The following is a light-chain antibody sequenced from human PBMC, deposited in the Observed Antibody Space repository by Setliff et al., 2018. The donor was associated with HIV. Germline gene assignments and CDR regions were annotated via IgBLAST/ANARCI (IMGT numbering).Light chain of an antibody. V-gene: IGLV2-11*01. Sequence: SALTQPRSVSGSPGQSVTIPCTGTSSDVGNYNYVSWYQQHPGKAPKLMIYDVTKRPSGVPDRFSGSKSGNTASLTISGLQAEDEADYYCFSFVGDGHTFAHFGGGTKVTVL. J-gene: IGLJ2*01. CDR3: FSFVGDGHTFAH. CDR1: SSDVGNYNY. CDR2: DVT.